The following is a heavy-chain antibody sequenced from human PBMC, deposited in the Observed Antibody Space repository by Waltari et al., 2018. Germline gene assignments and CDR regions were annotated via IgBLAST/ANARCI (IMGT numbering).Heavy chain of an antibody. Sequence: EVQLVESGGGLVKPGGSLRLSCAASGFPFLTYTMNWVRQGPWKGLEWVASIIPASGSIYYADSGTGRFSISRDNARNFLFLQMNSLRAEDTAVYYCARFEGAPYYFDFWGQGTLVTVSS. J-gene: IGHJ4*02. CDR3: ARFEGAPYYFDF. CDR2: IIPASGSI. CDR1: GFPFLTYT. V-gene: IGHV3-21*06.